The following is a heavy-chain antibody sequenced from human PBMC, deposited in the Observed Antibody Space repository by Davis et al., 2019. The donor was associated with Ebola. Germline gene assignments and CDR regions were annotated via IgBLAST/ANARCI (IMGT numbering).Heavy chain of an antibody. Sequence: GESLKISCAASGFRVSGPYMSWVRQSPGKGLEWVSAISGSGGSTYYADSVKGRFTISRDNSKNTLYLQMNSLRAEDTAVYYCAKAGIVEMATITGYWGQGTLVTVSS. J-gene: IGHJ4*02. CDR1: GFRVSGPY. CDR3: AKAGIVEMATITGY. V-gene: IGHV3-23*01. D-gene: IGHD5-24*01. CDR2: ISGSGGST.